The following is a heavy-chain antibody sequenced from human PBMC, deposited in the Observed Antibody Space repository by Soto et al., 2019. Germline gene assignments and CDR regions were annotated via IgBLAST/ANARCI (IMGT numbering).Heavy chain of an antibody. V-gene: IGHV3-74*01. CDR1: GFTFSSYW. Sequence: PGGSLRLSCAASGFTFSSYWMHWVRQAPGKGLVWVSRINSDGSSTSYADSVKGRFTISRDNAKNTLYLQMNSLRAEDTAVYYCARDLPTVEMATTPTFPLLYYYYGMDVWGQGTTVTVSS. D-gene: IGHD5-12*01. J-gene: IGHJ6*02. CDR2: INSDGSST. CDR3: ARDLPTVEMATTPTFPLLYYYYGMDV.